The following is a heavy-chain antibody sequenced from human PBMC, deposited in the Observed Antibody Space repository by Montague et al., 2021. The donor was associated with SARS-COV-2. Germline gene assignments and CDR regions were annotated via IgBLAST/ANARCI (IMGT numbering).Heavy chain of an antibody. V-gene: IGHV4-61*08. CDR1: GGSISSGGYY. CDR3: ARHYPVGGVRP. CDR2: IYYSGST. Sequence: SETLSLTCTVSGGSISSGGYYWSWIRQPPGKGLEWIGYIYYSGSTNYNPSLKSRVTILVDTSKNQFSLKLSSVTAADTAVYYCARHYPVGGVRPRGQGTLVTVSS. J-gene: IGHJ5*02. D-gene: IGHD2-8*02.